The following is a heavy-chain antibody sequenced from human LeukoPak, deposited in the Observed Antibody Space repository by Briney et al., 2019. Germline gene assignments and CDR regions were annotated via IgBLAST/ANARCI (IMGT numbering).Heavy chain of an antibody. CDR2: ISAYNGNT. D-gene: IGHD3-9*01. J-gene: IGHJ4*02. V-gene: IGHV1-18*01. Sequence: ASVKVSCKASGYTFTSYGISWVRQAPGQGLEWMGWISAYNGNTNYAQKLQGRVTMTTDTSTSTAYMELRSLRSDDTAVYYCATRDILTGYSYFDYWGQGTLVTVSS. CDR1: GYTFTSYG. CDR3: ATRDILTGYSYFDY.